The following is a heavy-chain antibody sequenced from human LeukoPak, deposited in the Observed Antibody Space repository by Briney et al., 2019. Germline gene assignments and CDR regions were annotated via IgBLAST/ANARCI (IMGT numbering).Heavy chain of an antibody. CDR3: ARVDADTAILDY. V-gene: IGHV4-59*01. D-gene: IGHD5-18*01. Sequence: KPSETLSLTCTVSGGSISSYYWSWIRQPPGKGLEWIGYIYYSGSTNYNPSLKSRVTISVDTSKNQFSLKLSSATAADTAVYYCARVDADTAILDYWGQGTLVTVSS. J-gene: IGHJ4*02. CDR1: GGSISSYY. CDR2: IYYSGST.